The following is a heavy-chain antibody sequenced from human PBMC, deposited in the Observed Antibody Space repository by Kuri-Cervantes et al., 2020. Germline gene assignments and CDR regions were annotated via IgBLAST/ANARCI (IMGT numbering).Heavy chain of an antibody. V-gene: IGHV3-30*03. Sequence: LSLTCAASGFTFSSYGMQWVRQAPGKGLEWVAVISSGGRIQHYADSVKGRFTISRDNSKNTLYLQMNSLRAEDTAVYYCARVAAAGNYWGQGTLVTVSS. CDR2: ISSGGRIQ. CDR1: GFTFSSYG. D-gene: IGHD6-13*01. CDR3: ARVAAAGNY. J-gene: IGHJ4*02.